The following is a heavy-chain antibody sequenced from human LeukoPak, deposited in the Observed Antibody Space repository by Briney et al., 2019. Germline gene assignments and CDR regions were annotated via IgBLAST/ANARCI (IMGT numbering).Heavy chain of an antibody. J-gene: IGHJ4*02. V-gene: IGHV4-39*01. Sequence: SETLSLTCTVSGCSISSSNYYWGWIRQPPGKGLEWIGSIYYSGTTYYSSSLKSRVIISVDTSKNQFSLKLSSVTATDTAVYYCARHEAQDFGYWGQGTLVTVSS. CDR1: GCSISSSNYY. CDR2: IYYSGTT. CDR3: ARHEAQDFGY.